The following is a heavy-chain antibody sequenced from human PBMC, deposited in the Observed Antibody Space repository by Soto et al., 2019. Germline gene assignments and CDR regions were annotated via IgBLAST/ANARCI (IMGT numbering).Heavy chain of an antibody. J-gene: IGHJ6*02. Sequence: WGSLRLSCAASGFTFSSYAMHWVRQAPGKGLEWVAVISYDGSNKYYADSVKGRFTISRDNSKNTLYLQMNSLRAEDTAVYYCARAQKRTRSYYYYGMDVWGQGTTVTVSS. CDR2: ISYDGSNK. CDR3: ARAQKRTRSYYYYGMDV. CDR1: GFTFSSYA. V-gene: IGHV3-30-3*01.